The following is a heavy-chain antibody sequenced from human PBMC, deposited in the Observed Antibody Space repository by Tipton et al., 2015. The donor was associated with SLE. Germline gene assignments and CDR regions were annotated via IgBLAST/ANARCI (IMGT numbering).Heavy chain of an antibody. D-gene: IGHD2-2*01. CDR3: ARSYCTSTSCYVGAFDI. V-gene: IGHV3-11*01. CDR2: ITSGSII. Sequence: SLRLSCAASGFIFSDYYMTWIRQAPGKGLEWVSFITSGSIIYYADSVKGRFTISGDNAKNSLYLQMNSLRAEDTAVYYCARSYCTSTSCYVGAFDIWGQGTMVTVSS. CDR1: GFIFSDYY. J-gene: IGHJ3*02.